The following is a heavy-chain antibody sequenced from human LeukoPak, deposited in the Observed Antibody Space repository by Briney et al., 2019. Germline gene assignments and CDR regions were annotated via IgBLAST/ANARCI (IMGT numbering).Heavy chain of an antibody. V-gene: IGHV3-7*01. D-gene: IGHD5-12*01. CDR3: ARDPSGSDFDY. CDR2: VKQDGSEI. Sequence: GSLRLSCAASGFTLTDYWMSWVRQAPGKGLEWVANVKQDGSEIYYVDSVKGRFTISRDNAKNSLYLQMNSLRAEDTAVYYCARDPSGSDFDYWGQGTLVTVSS. CDR1: GFTLTDYW. J-gene: IGHJ4*02.